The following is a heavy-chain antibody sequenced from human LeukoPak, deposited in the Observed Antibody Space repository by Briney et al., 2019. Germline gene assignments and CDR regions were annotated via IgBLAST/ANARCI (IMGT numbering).Heavy chain of an antibody. CDR1: GGSISSSSYY. J-gene: IGHJ6*02. CDR3: ARQVTYYYYGMDV. Sequence: SETLSLTCTVSGGSISSSSYYWGWIRQPPGKGLEWIGSIYYSGSTYYSPSLKSRVTISVDTSKNQFSLKLSSVTAADTAVYYCARQVTYYYYGMDVWGQGTTVTVSS. D-gene: IGHD4-23*01. V-gene: IGHV4-39*01. CDR2: IYYSGST.